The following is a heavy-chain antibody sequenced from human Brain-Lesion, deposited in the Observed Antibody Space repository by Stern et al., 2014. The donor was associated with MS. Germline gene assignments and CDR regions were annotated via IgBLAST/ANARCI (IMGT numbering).Heavy chain of an antibody. D-gene: IGHD4-23*01. CDR2: IYHSGSP. CDR3: ARTSVVTPSDDVFDI. Sequence: QLQLQESGSGLVKPSQTLSLTCVVSGGSIGSGGHSWSWIRQPPGQGLEWVGYIYHSGSPFYKPALESRVTISIDRSKTQFSLKLISVTAADAAVYYCARTSVVTPSDDVFDIWGQGTMVTVSS. J-gene: IGHJ3*02. CDR1: GGSIGSGGHS. V-gene: IGHV4-30-2*01.